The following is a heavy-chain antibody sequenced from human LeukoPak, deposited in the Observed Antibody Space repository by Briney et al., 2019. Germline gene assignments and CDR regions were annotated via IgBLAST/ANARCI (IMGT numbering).Heavy chain of an antibody. CDR1: GFTFRTYA. V-gene: IGHV3-30*04. J-gene: IGHJ3*02. Sequence: GGSLRLSCAASGFTFRTYAMHWVRQAPGKGLEWVAVFTYDGSDTYYADSVKGRFTIFRDNSENTLFLQMNSLRPEDTAVYYCAREADAFDIWGQGTMVTVSS. CDR3: AREADAFDI. CDR2: FTYDGSDT.